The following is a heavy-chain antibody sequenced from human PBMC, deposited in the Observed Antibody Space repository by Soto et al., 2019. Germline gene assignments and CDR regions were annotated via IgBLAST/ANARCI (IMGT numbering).Heavy chain of an antibody. CDR3: ARDRAVTLQGASIAVAG. V-gene: IGHV3-21*01. D-gene: IGHD6-19*01. Sequence: EVQLVESGGGLVKPGGSLRLSCAASGFTFSSYSMNWVRQAPGKGLEWVSSISSSSSYIYYADSVKGRFTISRDNAKNSLYLQMNSLRAEDTAVYYCARDRAVTLQGASIAVAGWGQGTLVTVSS. CDR1: GFTFSSYS. J-gene: IGHJ4*02. CDR2: ISSSSSYI.